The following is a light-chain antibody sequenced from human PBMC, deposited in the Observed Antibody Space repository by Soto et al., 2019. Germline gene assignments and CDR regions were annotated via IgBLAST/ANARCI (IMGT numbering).Light chain of an antibody. CDR2: DAS. Sequence: DIQRTQSPSTLSASVGDRVTITCRASQSISSWLAWYQQKPGKAPKLLIYDASSLESGVPSRFSGSGSGTEFTLTISSLQPDDFATDYCLQHTYIWSFGQGTKVEIK. V-gene: IGKV1-5*01. J-gene: IGKJ1*01. CDR1: QSISSW. CDR3: LQHTYIWS.